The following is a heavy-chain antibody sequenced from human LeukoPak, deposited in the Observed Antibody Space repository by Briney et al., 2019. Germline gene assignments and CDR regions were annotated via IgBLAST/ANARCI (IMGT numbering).Heavy chain of an antibody. J-gene: IGHJ6*02. V-gene: IGHV3-23*01. CDR3: AKTSLGHPPYYCTMDV. CDR2: IGGSGTST. Sequence: GASLRLSCAASGFSFNNYAMIWVRQAPGKGLEWVSAIGGSGTSTFYADSVKGRFTISRDNSKNTLYLQTNSLRAEDTAVYYCAKTSLGHPPYYCTMDVWGQGTAVTVSS. D-gene: IGHD3-16*01. CDR1: GFSFNNYA.